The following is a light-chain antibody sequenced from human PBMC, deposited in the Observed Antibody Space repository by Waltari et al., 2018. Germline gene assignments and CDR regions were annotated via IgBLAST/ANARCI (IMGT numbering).Light chain of an antibody. J-gene: IGKJ5*01. CDR1: QSLLYINGYNY. Sequence: IVMTQSPLFLSVTPGESASISCRSSQSLLYINGYNYLDWYLQKPGQPPQLLIYLGSNRASGVPDRFSGGGSGTEFTLKISRVEAEDIGVYYYMQGLEHPVTFGQGTRLEIQ. CDR2: LGS. CDR3: MQGLEHPVT. V-gene: IGKV2-28*01.